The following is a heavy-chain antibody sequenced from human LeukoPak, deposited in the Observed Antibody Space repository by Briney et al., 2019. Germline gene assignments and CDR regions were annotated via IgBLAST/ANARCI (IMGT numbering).Heavy chain of an antibody. Sequence: PGRSLRLSCAASGFTYSGYGMHWVRQAPGKGLEWLAVISFDGSIKYFPDSVRGRFTISRDNSKNTLYLQMNSLRVEDTAVYYCAKGYGQQLVNNWFDPWGQGTLVTVSS. V-gene: IGHV3-30*18. CDR1: GFTYSGYG. D-gene: IGHD6-13*01. J-gene: IGHJ5*02. CDR3: AKGYGQQLVNNWFDP. CDR2: ISFDGSIK.